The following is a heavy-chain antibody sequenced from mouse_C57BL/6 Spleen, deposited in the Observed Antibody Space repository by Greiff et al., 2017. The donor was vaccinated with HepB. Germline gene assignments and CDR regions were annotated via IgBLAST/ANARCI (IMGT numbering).Heavy chain of an antibody. V-gene: IGHV1-69*01. Sequence: QVQLKQPGAELVMPGASVKLSCKASGYTFTSYWMHWVKQRPGQGLEWIGEIDPSDSYTNYNQKFKGKSTLTVDKSSSTAYMQLSSLTSEDSAVYYCARLYPDYWGQGTTLTVSS. CDR2: IDPSDSYT. CDR1: GYTFTSYW. J-gene: IGHJ2*01. D-gene: IGHD2-1*01. CDR3: ARLYPDY.